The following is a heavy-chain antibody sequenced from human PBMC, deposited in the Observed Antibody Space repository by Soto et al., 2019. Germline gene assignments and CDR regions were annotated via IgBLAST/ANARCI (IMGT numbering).Heavy chain of an antibody. CDR1: GFSLSTRGVG. CDR3: AHSGMYFDCSIYLYRNLDY. Sequence: SGPMPVKPTQTLKLTCTFSGFSLSTRGVGVGWIRQPPGKALEWLAPIYWAGDKRYSPSLKSRLTITKDTSKNQVVLTMTNMERVDTGTYYCAHSGMYFDCSIYLYRNLDYWAQGTLDTGSS. V-gene: IGHV2-5*02. J-gene: IGHJ4*02. CDR2: IYWAGDK. D-gene: IGHD3-22*01.